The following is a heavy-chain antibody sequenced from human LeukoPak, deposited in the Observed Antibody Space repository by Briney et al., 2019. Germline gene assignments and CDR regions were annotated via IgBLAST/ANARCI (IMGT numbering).Heavy chain of an antibody. Sequence: KPSETLSLTCTVSGRSISSGSYYWRWIRQPAGKGLEWIGRIYTSGSTNYNPSLKSRVTISVDTSKNQFSLKLSSVTAADTAVYYCASLVVVPAAMVSYFDYWGQGTLVTVSS. D-gene: IGHD2-2*01. CDR1: GRSISSGSYY. CDR3: ASLVVVPAAMVSYFDY. V-gene: IGHV4-61*02. CDR2: IYTSGST. J-gene: IGHJ4*02.